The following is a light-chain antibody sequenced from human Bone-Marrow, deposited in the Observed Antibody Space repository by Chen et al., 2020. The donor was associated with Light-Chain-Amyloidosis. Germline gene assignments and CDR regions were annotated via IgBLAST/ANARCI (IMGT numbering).Light chain of an antibody. J-gene: IGLJ2*01. Sequence: SYELTQPPSVSVSPGQTARITCSGDDLPTKYAYWYQQKPGQAPVLVIHRDTERPSGISERFSGPRPGTNAKLNIRGGPAEEGGGHQRASADRRGTYGVVFGGGNKLTVL. V-gene: IGLV3-25*02. CDR2: RDT. CDR3: ASADRRGTYGVV. CDR1: DLPTKY.